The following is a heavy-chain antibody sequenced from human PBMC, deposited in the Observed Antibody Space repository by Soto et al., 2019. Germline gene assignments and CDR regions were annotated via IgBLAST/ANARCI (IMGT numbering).Heavy chain of an antibody. CDR2: IVVGSGNT. V-gene: IGHV1-58*01. Sequence: ASVKVSCKASGFTFTSSAVQWVRQARGQRLEWIGWIVVGSGNTNYAQKFQERVTITRDMSTSTAYMELSSLRSEDTAVYYCAAVATVTTYYYYGMDVWGQGTTVTVSS. D-gene: IGHD4-4*01. J-gene: IGHJ6*02. CDR1: GFTFTSSA. CDR3: AAVATVTTYYYYGMDV.